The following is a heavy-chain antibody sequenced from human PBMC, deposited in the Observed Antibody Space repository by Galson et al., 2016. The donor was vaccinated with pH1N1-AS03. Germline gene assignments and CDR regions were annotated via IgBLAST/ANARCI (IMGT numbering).Heavy chain of an antibody. CDR3: VTDGTFGSTIEH. V-gene: IGHV3-21*01. CDR1: GFTFSSYA. J-gene: IGHJ4*02. D-gene: IGHD2-15*01. Sequence: SLRLSCAVGGFTFSSYAMFWVRQAPGKGPEWFSSIDEGGSHPYSADSLQGRVTISRDNTKNSLFLHMNSLRAEDTAVYYCVTDGTFGSTIEHWGQGTLVTVSS. CDR2: IDEGGSHP.